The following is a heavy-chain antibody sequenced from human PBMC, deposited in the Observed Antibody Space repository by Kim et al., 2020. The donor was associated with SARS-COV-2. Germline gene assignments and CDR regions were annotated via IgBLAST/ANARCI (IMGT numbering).Heavy chain of an antibody. CDR1: GFTFNTYA. V-gene: IGHV3-23*03. J-gene: IGHJ4*02. Sequence: GGSLRLSCAASGFTFNTYAMSWVRQAPGKGLEWVSVIYSGGSSTYYADSVKGRFTISRDNSKNTLYLQMNSLRAEDTAVYYCAKLSPRGYSFDYWGQGTLVTASS. CDR3: AKLSPRGYSFDY. CDR2: IYSGGSST.